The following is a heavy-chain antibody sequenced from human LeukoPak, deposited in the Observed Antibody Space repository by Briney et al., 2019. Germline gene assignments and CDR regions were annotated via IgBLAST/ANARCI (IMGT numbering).Heavy chain of an antibody. Sequence: GSLRLSCAASGSTFSSYSMNWVRQAPGKGLEWVSSISSSSSYIYYADSVKGRFTISRDNAKNSLYLQMNSLRAEDTAVYYCARVGSYDFWSGYYPHYFDYWGQGTLVTVSS. D-gene: IGHD3-3*01. CDR1: GSTFSSYS. CDR3: ARVGSYDFWSGYYPHYFDY. J-gene: IGHJ4*02. CDR2: ISSSSSYI. V-gene: IGHV3-21*01.